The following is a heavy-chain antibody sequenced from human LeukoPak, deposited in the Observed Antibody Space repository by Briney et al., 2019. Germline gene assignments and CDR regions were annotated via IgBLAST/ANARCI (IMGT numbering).Heavy chain of an antibody. CDR3: ARDCSSTRCQGPVFDN. CDR1: GYTFTSKY. CDR2: IHPSGGNT. D-gene: IGHD2-2*01. J-gene: IGHJ4*02. Sequence: ASVKVSCKASGYTFTSKYMHWVRQAPGQGLEWMGIIHPSGGNTNYAQKFQGRVAMTRDTSTSTVYMELSSLRSEDTAIDDCARDCSSTRCQGPVFDNWGQGTLVTVSS. V-gene: IGHV1-46*01.